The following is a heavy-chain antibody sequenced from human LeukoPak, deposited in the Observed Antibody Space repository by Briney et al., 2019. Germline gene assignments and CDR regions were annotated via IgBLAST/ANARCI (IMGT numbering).Heavy chain of an antibody. J-gene: IGHJ3*02. V-gene: IGHV4-4*02. CDR2: IYLYGTT. D-gene: IGHD6-19*01. CDR3: ARQNSSGWYAGLDNAFDI. CDR1: AGSIFSSKW. Sequence: SETLSLTCSVSAGSIFSSKWWSWVRQSPVKGLEWIGEIYLYGTTNYNPSLTSRVIMSVDRSRHQFSLKLSSVTAADTAVYYCARQNSSGWYAGLDNAFDIWGQGTMVTVSS.